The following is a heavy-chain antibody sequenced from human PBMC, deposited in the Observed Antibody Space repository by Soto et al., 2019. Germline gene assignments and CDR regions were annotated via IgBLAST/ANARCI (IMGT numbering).Heavy chain of an antibody. CDR3: ARDLGYCSGGSCYYYGMDV. Sequence: QVQLVESGGGVVQPGRSLRLSCAASGFTFSSYGMHWVRQAPGKGLEWVAVIGYDGSNKYYADSVKGRFTISRDNSKNTLYLQMNSLRAEDTAVYYCARDLGYCSGGSCYYYGMDVWGQGTTVTVSS. V-gene: IGHV3-33*01. D-gene: IGHD2-15*01. CDR2: IGYDGSNK. CDR1: GFTFSSYG. J-gene: IGHJ6*02.